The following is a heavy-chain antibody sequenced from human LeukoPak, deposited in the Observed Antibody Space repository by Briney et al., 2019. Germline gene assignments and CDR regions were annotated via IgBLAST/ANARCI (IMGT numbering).Heavy chain of an antibody. Sequence: GGSLRLSCAASGFTFSSYSMNWVRQAPGKGLEWVSSISSSSSYIYYADSVKGRFTISRDNAKNSLYLQMNSLRAEDTAVYYCARLRYYDSSGYYYGFDPWGQGTLVTVSS. CDR2: ISSSSSYI. CDR3: ARLRYYDSSGYYYGFDP. V-gene: IGHV3-21*01. J-gene: IGHJ5*02. CDR1: GFTFSSYS. D-gene: IGHD3-22*01.